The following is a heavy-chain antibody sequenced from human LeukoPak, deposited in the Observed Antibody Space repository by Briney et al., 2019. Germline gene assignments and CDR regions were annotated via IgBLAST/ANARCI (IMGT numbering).Heavy chain of an antibody. Sequence: PGGSLRLSCAASGFTFSSYAMHLVRQAPGKGLEWVTIIWSDGSNKYYAESMKGRFTISRDNSKNTLYLEMNSLRTEDTAVYYCARRGEVSTGWHYFEYWGQGTLVTVSS. V-gene: IGHV3-33*08. D-gene: IGHD6-19*01. CDR2: IWSDGSNK. CDR1: GFTFSSYA. J-gene: IGHJ4*02. CDR3: ARRGEVSTGWHYFEY.